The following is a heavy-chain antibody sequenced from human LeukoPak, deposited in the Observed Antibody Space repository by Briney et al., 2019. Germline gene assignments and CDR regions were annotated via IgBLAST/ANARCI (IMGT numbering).Heavy chain of an antibody. D-gene: IGHD3-22*01. V-gene: IGHV3-23*01. J-gene: IGHJ5*02. CDR3: AKGRQYYYDSSAPGFDP. CDR2: ISGSGGST. CDR1: GFTFSSYA. Sequence: GSLRLSCAASGFTFSSYAMSWVRQAPGKGLEWVSAISGSGGSTYYADSVKGRFTISRDNSKNTLYLQMNSLRAEDTAVYYCAKGRQYYYDSSAPGFDPWGQGTLVTVSS.